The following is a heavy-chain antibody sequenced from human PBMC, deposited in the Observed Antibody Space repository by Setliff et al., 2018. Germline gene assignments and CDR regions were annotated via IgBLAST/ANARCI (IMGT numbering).Heavy chain of an antibody. CDR3: ARAGRDGYNFPYYFDY. CDR2: IYYSGST. V-gene: IGHV4-30-4*08. CDR1: GGSISSGDYY. J-gene: IGHJ4*02. D-gene: IGHD5-12*01. Sequence: ASETLSLTCTVSGGSISSGDYYWSWIRQPPGKGLEWIGYIYYSGSTYYNPSLKSRVTISVDTSKNQSSLKLSSVTAADTAVYYCARAGRDGYNFPYYFDYWGQGTLVTVSS.